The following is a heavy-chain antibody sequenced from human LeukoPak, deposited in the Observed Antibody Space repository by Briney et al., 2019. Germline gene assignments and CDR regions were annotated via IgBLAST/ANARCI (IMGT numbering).Heavy chain of an antibody. Sequence: SETLSLTCTVSGGSISSAGYYWSWVRQPAGKGLEWIGRIYSSGGTNYNPSLKSRVTISVDTSKNQFSLKLTSVTAADTAVYYCAGRRDGSTWINTISLGNWFDPWGQGTLVTVSS. D-gene: IGHD3-3*02. CDR1: GGSISSAGYY. CDR3: AGRRDGSTWINTISLGNWFDP. CDR2: IYSSGGT. J-gene: IGHJ5*02. V-gene: IGHV4-61*02.